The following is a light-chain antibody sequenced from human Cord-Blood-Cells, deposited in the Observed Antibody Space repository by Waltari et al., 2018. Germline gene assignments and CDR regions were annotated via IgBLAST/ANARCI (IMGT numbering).Light chain of an antibody. V-gene: IGLV2-14*01. CDR2: EVS. Sequence: QSALTQPASVSGSPGPSITITCTGTSSDVGGYNYVSWSQQHPGKAPKLMIYEVSNRPSGVSNRFSGSKSGNTASLTISGLQAEDEADYYCSSYTSSSTYVFGTGTKVTVL. CDR1: SSDVGGYNY. J-gene: IGLJ1*01. CDR3: SSYTSSSTYV.